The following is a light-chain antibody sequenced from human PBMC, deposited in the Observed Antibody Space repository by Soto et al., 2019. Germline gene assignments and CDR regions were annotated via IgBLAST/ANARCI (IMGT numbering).Light chain of an antibody. CDR1: QSVSNNY. Sequence: PEERATISCRASQSVSNNYLAWYQQKPGQAPRLLIYGASNRATGIPDRFSGSGSGTDFTLTISRLEPEDFAVYYCQQYGNSPLTFGQGTKVDIK. CDR2: GAS. V-gene: IGKV3-20*01. J-gene: IGKJ1*01. CDR3: QQYGNSPLT.